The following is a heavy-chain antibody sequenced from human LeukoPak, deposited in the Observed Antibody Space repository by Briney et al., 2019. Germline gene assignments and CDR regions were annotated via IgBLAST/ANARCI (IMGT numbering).Heavy chain of an antibody. CDR3: ARDRSEFDY. D-gene: IGHD3-3*01. Sequence: PSETLSLTCTVSGGSLSSYYWNWIRQPPGKGLEWVGYIYYSGSTNYNPSLESRVTISVDTSKNQFSLKLSSATSADTALYYCARDRSEFDYWGQRTLVTVSS. CDR1: GGSLSSYY. J-gene: IGHJ4*02. CDR2: IYYSGST. V-gene: IGHV4-59*01.